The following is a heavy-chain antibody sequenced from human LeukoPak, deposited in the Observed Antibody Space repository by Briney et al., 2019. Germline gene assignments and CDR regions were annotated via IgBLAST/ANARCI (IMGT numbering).Heavy chain of an antibody. V-gene: IGHV3-23*01. CDR2: ITASGDRT. CDR1: GFTFSDYV. J-gene: IGHJ4*02. CDR3: AKDPLQQWGWVLDGPEFDY. D-gene: IGHD6-19*01. Sequence: PGGSLRLSCAASGFTFSDYVMIWVRQAPGKGLEWVSGITASGDRTFYGDSVRGRFTMSRDNSKNTVYLQMNSLRAEDTAIYYCAKDPLQQWGWVLDGPEFDYWGQGTLVTVSS.